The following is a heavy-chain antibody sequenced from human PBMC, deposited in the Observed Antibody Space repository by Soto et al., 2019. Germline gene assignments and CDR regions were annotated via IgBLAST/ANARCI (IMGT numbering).Heavy chain of an antibody. CDR2: IIPIFGTA. Sequence: QVQLVQSGAEVKKPGSSVKGSCKASGGTFSSYAISWVRQAPGQGLEWMGGIIPIFGTANYAQKFQGRVTITADESTSTAYMELRSLRSEETAVYYCASGYYYARSGYYSNAYYFDYWGQGTLVTVSS. CDR1: GGTFSSYA. CDR3: ASGYYYARSGYYSNAYYFDY. V-gene: IGHV1-69*01. D-gene: IGHD3-22*01. J-gene: IGHJ4*02.